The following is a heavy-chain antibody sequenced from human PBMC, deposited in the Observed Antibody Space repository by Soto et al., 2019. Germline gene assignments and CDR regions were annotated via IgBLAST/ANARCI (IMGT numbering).Heavy chain of an antibody. CDR3: ARLEGTGTNDFDY. CDR1: GGSFSGYY. V-gene: IGHV4-34*01. D-gene: IGHD1-1*01. J-gene: IGHJ4*02. CDR2: INHSGST. Sequence: SETLSLTCAVYGGSFSGYYWSWIRQPPGKGLEWIGEINHSGSTNYNPSLKSRVTISVDTSKNQFSLKLSSVTAADTAVYYCARLEGTGTNDFDYWGQGTLVTVSS.